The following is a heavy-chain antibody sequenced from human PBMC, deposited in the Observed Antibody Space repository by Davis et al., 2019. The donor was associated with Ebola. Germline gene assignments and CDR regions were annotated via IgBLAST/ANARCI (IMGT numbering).Heavy chain of an antibody. Sequence: GESLKISCAASGFTFSSYGMHWVRQAPGKGLEWVAVIWYDGSNKYYADSVKGRFTISRDNSKNTLYLQMNSLRAEDTAVYYCARDGVPAALDYWGQGTLVTVSS. CDR2: IWYDGSNK. CDR3: ARDGVPAALDY. CDR1: GFTFSSYG. J-gene: IGHJ4*02. V-gene: IGHV3-33*01. D-gene: IGHD2-2*01.